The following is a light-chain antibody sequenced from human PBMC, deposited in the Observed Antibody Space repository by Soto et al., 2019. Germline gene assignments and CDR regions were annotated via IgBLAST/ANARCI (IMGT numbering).Light chain of an antibody. Sequence: QSVLTQPASVSGSPGQSITISCTGTSSDIGGYNYVSWYQQHPGQAPKLLIYEVINRPSGISNRFSASKSGNTASLTISGLQTEDEAHYYCSSYTASTTVIFGGGTKLTVL. V-gene: IGLV2-14*01. J-gene: IGLJ2*01. CDR1: SSDIGGYNY. CDR2: EVI. CDR3: SSYTASTTVI.